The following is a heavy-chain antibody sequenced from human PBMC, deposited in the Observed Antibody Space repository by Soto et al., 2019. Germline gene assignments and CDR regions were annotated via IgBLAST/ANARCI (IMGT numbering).Heavy chain of an antibody. V-gene: IGHV1-69*13. CDR3: ASHRDGYNLPAGIDY. Sequence: ASVKVSCKASVSTFSSYAISWVRQAPGQGLEWMGGIIPIFGTANYAQKFQGRVTITADESTSTAYMELSSLRSEDTAVYYCASHRDGYNLPAGIDYWGQGTLVTGSS. CDR1: VSTFSSYA. CDR2: IIPIFGTA. D-gene: IGHD5-12*01. J-gene: IGHJ4*02.